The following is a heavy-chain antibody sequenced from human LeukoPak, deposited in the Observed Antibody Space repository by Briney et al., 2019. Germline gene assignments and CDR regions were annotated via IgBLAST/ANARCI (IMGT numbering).Heavy chain of an antibody. CDR2: ISDSGDYT. V-gene: IGHV3-23*01. CDR3: AKDTSIGKYCTTGVCSPFDY. Sequence: GGSLRLSCAGSGFTFSSYAMSWVRQAPGKGLEWVSAISDSGDYTYYADSVKGRFTISRDNSKNTLYLHVNSLRAEDTAVYYCAKDTSIGKYCTTGVCSPFDYWGQGTLVTVSS. D-gene: IGHD2-8*01. J-gene: IGHJ4*02. CDR1: GFTFSSYA.